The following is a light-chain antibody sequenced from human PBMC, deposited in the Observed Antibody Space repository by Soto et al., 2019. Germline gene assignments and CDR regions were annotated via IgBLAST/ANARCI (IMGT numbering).Light chain of an antibody. CDR3: CSYAANYNLV. Sequence: QSALTQPRSVSASPGQSVTISCTGTSSNVGGYNYVSWYQQNPGKAPELIIYDASKRPSGVPDRFSGSKSGNAASLTISGLQAEDEADYYCCSYAANYNLVFGGGTKLTVL. CDR2: DAS. J-gene: IGLJ2*01. V-gene: IGLV2-11*01. CDR1: SSNVGGYNY.